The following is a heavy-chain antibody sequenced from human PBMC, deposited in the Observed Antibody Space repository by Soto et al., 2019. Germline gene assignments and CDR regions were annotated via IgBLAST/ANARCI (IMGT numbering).Heavy chain of an antibody. V-gene: IGHV1-18*01. CDR1: GYTFTTYG. D-gene: IGHD3-22*01. CDR3: AILGAPDSSGYADY. J-gene: IGHJ4*02. Sequence: QIPLMQSGAEVTKPGASVKVSCKTSGYTFTTYGIDWVRQAPGEGPEWMGWISAYYGTTKYEQKFQGRVTVTTDTPTRTAYMELRSLTSDDTAIYYRAILGAPDSSGYADYWGQGTLVTVSS. CDR2: ISAYYGTT.